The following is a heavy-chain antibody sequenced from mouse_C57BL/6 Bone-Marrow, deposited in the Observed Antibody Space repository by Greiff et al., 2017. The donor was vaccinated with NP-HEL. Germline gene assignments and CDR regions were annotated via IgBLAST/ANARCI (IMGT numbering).Heavy chain of an antibody. CDR1: GYSITSDY. V-gene: IGHV3-8*01. D-gene: IGHD2-4*01. CDR3: ASSIYYDYDGAWFAY. CDR2: ISYSGST. Sequence: EVKLMESGPGLAKPSQTLSLTCSVTGYSITSDYWNWIRKFPGNKLEYMGYISYSGSTYYNPSLKSRISITRDTSKNQYYLQLNSVTTEDTATYYGASSIYYDYDGAWFAYWGQGTLVTVSA. J-gene: IGHJ3*01.